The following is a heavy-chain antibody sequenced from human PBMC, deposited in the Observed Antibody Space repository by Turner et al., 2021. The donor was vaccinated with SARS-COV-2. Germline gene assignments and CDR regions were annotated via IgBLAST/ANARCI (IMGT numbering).Heavy chain of an antibody. CDR1: GFAFSNTW. D-gene: IGHD6-19*01. CDR3: VSKGQVAVAGFDS. V-gene: IGHV3-7*01. J-gene: IGHJ4*02. Sequence: EVQLVESGGGLVQPGESLRLSCVASGFAFSNTWMTLVSQAPVKGLEVVANIKQDGGEKYYVDSVQGRFTISRDNAENSLYLQMNSLRVEDTAMYYCVSKGQVAVAGFDSWGQGTLVTVSS. CDR2: IKQDGGEK.